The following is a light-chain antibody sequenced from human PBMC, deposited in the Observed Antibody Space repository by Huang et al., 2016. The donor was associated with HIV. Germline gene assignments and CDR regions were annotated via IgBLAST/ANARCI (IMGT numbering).Light chain of an antibody. CDR2: DAS. V-gene: IGKV3-11*01. J-gene: IGKJ5*01. Sequence: EIVLTQSPTTLSLSPGERATLSCRASQSVNRYLAWYQQKLGQAPRLLIYDASNRATGIPARFSGSGSGTDFTLTISSLEPEDVAVYYCQQRSNWPPITFGQGTRLEIK. CDR1: QSVNRY. CDR3: QQRSNWPPIT.